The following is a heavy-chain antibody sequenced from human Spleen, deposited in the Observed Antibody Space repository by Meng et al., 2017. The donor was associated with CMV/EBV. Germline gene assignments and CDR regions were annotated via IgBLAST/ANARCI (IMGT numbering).Heavy chain of an antibody. D-gene: IGHD3-10*01. CDR1: SFSGYY. Sequence: SFSGYYWSWIRQPPGKGLEWIGEINHSGSTNYNPSLKSRVTISVDTSKNQFSLKLSSVTAADTAVYYCARGGPNVLLWFGEFEYGFYWGQGTLGTVSS. CDR3: ARGGPNVLLWFGEFEYGFY. CDR2: INHSGST. J-gene: IGHJ4*02. V-gene: IGHV4-34*01.